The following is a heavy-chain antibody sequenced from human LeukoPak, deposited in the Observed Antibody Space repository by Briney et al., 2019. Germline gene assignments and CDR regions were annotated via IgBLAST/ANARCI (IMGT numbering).Heavy chain of an antibody. D-gene: IGHD3-22*01. CDR3: ARTAGITMTQGY. J-gene: IGHJ4*02. CDR2: INPNSGGT. CDR1: GYTFTGYY. V-gene: IGHV1-2*02. Sequence: ASVKVSCKASGYTFTGYYMHWVRQAPGQGLEWMGWINPNSGGTNYAQKFQGRVTMTRDTSISTAYMELSRLRSDDTAVYYCARTAGITMTQGYWGQGTLVTVSS.